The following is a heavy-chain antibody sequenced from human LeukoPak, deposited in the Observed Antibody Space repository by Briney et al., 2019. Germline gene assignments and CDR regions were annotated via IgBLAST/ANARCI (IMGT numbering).Heavy chain of an antibody. J-gene: IGHJ4*02. CDR1: GGSFSSYA. Sequence: ASVKVSCKASGGSFSSYAITWVRQAPGQGLEWMGRIIAILGIANYAQKFQGRVTITADKSTSTAYMELSSLRSEDTAVYYCARIGYSGYDYRTSFDYWGQGTLVTVSS. CDR2: IIAILGIA. D-gene: IGHD5-12*01. CDR3: ARIGYSGYDYRTSFDY. V-gene: IGHV1-69*04.